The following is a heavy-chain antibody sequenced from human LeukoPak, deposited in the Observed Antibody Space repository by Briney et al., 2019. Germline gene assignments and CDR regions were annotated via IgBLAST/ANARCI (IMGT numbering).Heavy chain of an antibody. CDR1: GFTFSNAW. J-gene: IGHJ4*02. Sequence: GGXXRLSCAASGFTFSNAWMSWVRQAPGKGLEWVGRIKSKTDGGTTDYAAPGKGRFTISRDDSKNTLYLQMNSLKTEDTAVYYCTTDTADDFWSGYSQYYFDYWGQGTLVTVSS. V-gene: IGHV3-15*01. D-gene: IGHD3-3*01. CDR3: TTDTADDFWSGYSQYYFDY. CDR2: IKSKTDGGTT.